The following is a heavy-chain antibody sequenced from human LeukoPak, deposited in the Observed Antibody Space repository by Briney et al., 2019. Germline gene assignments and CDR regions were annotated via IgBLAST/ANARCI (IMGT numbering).Heavy chain of an antibody. CDR3: AKVLYKMEKWFGESPQWYYYYGMDV. CDR1: GFTFSSYG. Sequence: GGSLRLSCAASGFTFSSYGMHWVRQAPGKGLEWVAVISYDGSNKYYADSVKGRFTISRDNSKNTLYLQMNSLRAEDTAVYYCAKVLYKMEKWFGESPQWYYYYGMDVWGQGTTVTVSS. J-gene: IGHJ6*02. V-gene: IGHV3-30*18. D-gene: IGHD3-10*01. CDR2: ISYDGSNK.